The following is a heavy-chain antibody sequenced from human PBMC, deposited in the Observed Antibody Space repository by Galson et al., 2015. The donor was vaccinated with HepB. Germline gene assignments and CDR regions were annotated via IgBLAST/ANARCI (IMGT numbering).Heavy chain of an antibody. CDR2: INAGNGNT. V-gene: IGHV1-3*01. CDR3: ALYYYDSSGYNYYYGMDV. CDR1: GYTFTSYA. J-gene: IGHJ6*02. D-gene: IGHD3-22*01. Sequence: SVKVSCKASGYTFTSYAMHWVRQAPGQRLEWMGWINAGNGNTKSSQKFQGRVTITRDTSASTAYMELSSLRSEDTAVYYCALYYYDSSGYNYYYGMDVWGQGTTVAVSS.